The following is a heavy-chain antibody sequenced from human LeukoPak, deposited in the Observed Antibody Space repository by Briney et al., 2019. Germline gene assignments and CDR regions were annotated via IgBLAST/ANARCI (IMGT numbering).Heavy chain of an antibody. CDR1: GFTVSSNY. D-gene: IGHD6-13*01. CDR2: ISSSSSYI. V-gene: IGHV3-21*01. J-gene: IGHJ5*02. Sequence: SGGSLRLSCAASGFTVSSNYMSWVRQAPGKGLEWVSSISSSSSYIYYADSVKGRFTISRDNAKNSLYLQMNSLRAEDTAVYYCARETIAAAGKAFDPWGQGTLVTVSS. CDR3: ARETIAAAGKAFDP.